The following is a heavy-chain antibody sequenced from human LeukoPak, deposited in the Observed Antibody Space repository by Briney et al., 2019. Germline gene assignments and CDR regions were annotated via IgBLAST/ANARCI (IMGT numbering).Heavy chain of an antibody. Sequence: GGSLRLSCAASGFSLSSSAMNWVRQAPGKGLEWVSSINNVASHIYYAGSVRGRFTISRDNAKNSVYLQMNSLRAEDTAVYYCTRDATYYLRYGYFDYWGQGTLVTVSS. CDR3: TRDATYYLRYGYFDY. D-gene: IGHD2/OR15-2a*01. CDR2: INNVASHI. CDR1: GFSLSSSA. V-gene: IGHV3-21*01. J-gene: IGHJ4*02.